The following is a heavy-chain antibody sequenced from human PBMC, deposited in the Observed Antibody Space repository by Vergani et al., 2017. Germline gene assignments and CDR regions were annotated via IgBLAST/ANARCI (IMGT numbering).Heavy chain of an antibody. J-gene: IGHJ4*02. CDR3: ARSIVSRNPPDYFDN. V-gene: IGHV4-59*01. D-gene: IGHD1-14*01. CDR1: GGSLSGYY. Sequence: QVQLQESGPGLVRPSETLSLTCTVSGGSLSGYYWHWIRQTPGEGLEWIGYVEDSGYFNYNPSLKTRVSMSSDTSNNQFSLMLISVTVADTAVYYCARSIVSRNPPDYFDNWGQGTLVTVSS. CDR2: VEDSGYF.